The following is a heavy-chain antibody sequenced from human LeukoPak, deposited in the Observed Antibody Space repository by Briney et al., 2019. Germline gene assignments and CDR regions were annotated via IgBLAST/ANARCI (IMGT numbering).Heavy chain of an antibody. CDR3: ARGPVVLRYYYFDY. CDR1: GGSFSGYY. Sequence: SETLSLTCAVYGGSFSGYYWSWIRQPPGKGLEWIGEINHSGSTNYNPSLKSRVTISVDTSKSQFSLKLSSVTAADTAVYYCARGPVVLRYYYFDYWGQGTLVTVSS. V-gene: IGHV4-34*01. D-gene: IGHD3-9*01. J-gene: IGHJ4*02. CDR2: INHSGST.